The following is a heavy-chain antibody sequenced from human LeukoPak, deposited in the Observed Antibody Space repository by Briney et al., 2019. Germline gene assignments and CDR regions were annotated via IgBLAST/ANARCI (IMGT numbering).Heavy chain of an antibody. CDR3: ARNRDGYHSFDY. J-gene: IGHJ4*02. CDR2: KYYSGGS. V-gene: IGHV4-31*03. Sequence: SQTLSLTCTVSSGSNNKGGYYGRSICQHRGEGLGWIGYKYYSGGSYYNPSLGSRVNKSVETSKNHFILKLRYVTDRGHAGEFCARNRDGYHSFDYWGQGTLVTVSS. CDR1: SGSNNKGGYY. D-gene: IGHD5-24*01.